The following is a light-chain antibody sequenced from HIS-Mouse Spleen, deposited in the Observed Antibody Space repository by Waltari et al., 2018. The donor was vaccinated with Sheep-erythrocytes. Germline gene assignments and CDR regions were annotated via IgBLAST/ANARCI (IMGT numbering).Light chain of an antibody. CDR3: QAWDSSIVV. J-gene: IGLJ2*01. CDR2: QDT. V-gene: IGLV3-1*01. Sequence: SSELTQPPSVSVSPGQTASITCSGDKLGDKYACWYQQKPGQSPVLVIYQDTKRRSGIPGRFSGYNSGNTATLSISGTQAMDEADYYCQAWDSSIVVFGGGTKLTVL. CDR1: KLGDKY.